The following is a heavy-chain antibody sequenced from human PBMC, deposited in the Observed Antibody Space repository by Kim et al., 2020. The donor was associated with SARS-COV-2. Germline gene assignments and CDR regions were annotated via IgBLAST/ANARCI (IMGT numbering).Heavy chain of an antibody. CDR2: IYYSGST. J-gene: IGHJ4*02. Sequence: SETLSLTCTVSGGSISSSSYYWGWIRQPPGKGLEWIGSIYYSGSTYYNPSLKSRVTISVDTSKNQFSLKLSSVTAADTAVYYCARMITGTTWSEPPKSNFDYWGQGTLVTVSS. V-gene: IGHV4-39*01. D-gene: IGHD1-7*01. CDR3: ARMITGTTWSEPPKSNFDY. CDR1: GGSISSSSYY.